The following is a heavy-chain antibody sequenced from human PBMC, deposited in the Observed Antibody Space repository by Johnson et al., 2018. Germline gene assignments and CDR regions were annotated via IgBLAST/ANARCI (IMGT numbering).Heavy chain of an antibody. CDR2: IHPSGGST. D-gene: IGHD1-7*01. CDR3: ATKNFMDV. CDR1: GYTFSNSY. Sequence: QVQLVESGAEVKKXGASVKVXCKTSGYTFSNSYIQWVRQAPGQGLEWLGIIHPSGGSTSYAQKFQGRVTMTRDTSTTTVFMELSSLRSEDTAVYYCATKNFMDVWGQGTTVTVSS. V-gene: IGHV1-46*01. J-gene: IGHJ6*02.